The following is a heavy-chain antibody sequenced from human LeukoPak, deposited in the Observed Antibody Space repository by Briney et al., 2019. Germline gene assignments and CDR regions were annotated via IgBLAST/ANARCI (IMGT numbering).Heavy chain of an antibody. Sequence: ASVKVSCKASGYTFTGFQIHWVRQAPGQGLEWMGWINPNSGGANYAQKFQGRVTMTRDTSISTAYMELSRLKSDDTAVYYCARETSQKGAHYMDVWGKGTTVTISS. CDR1: GYTFTGFQ. J-gene: IGHJ6*03. V-gene: IGHV1-2*02. CDR2: INPNSGGA. D-gene: IGHD3-16*01. CDR3: ARETSQKGAHYMDV.